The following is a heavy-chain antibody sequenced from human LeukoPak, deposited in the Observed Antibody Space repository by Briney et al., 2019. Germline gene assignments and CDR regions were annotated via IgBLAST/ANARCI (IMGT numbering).Heavy chain of an antibody. V-gene: IGHV1-2*02. CDR1: GYTSSGHY. CDR2: IYPNSGGT. CDR3: ARVVGFGDYPFDF. J-gene: IGHJ4*02. D-gene: IGHD4-17*01. Sequence: ASVKVSCKTSGYTSSGHYMYWVRQAPGQGLEWMGLIYPNSGGTNYAQKFQGRLTLTRDTSISTAYMQLSRLRSDDTAVYFCARVVGFGDYPFDFWGQGTLVTVSS.